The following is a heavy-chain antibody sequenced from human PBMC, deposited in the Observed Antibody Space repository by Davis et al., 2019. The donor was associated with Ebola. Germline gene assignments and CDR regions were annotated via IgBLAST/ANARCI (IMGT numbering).Heavy chain of an antibody. V-gene: IGHV3-30*03. J-gene: IGHJ6*02. CDR2: ISYDGSNK. CDR3: ARDSREITMIVVRIGMDV. D-gene: IGHD3-22*01. Sequence: GESLKISCAASGFTFSSYGMHWVRQAPGKGLEWVAVISYDGSNKYYADSVKGRFTISRDNSKNTLYLQMNSLRAEDTAVYYCARDSREITMIVVRIGMDVWGQGTTVTVSS. CDR1: GFTFSSYG.